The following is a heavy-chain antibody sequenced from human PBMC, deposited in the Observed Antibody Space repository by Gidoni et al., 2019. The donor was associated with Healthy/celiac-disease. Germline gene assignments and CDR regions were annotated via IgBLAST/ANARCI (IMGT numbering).Heavy chain of an antibody. CDR1: GFTVSSNY. D-gene: IGHD3-16*01. V-gene: IGHV3-66*02. CDR3: ARGGAF. Sequence: EVQLVESGGGLVTPGGSLSLSCAASGFTVSSNYMSWVRQAPGKGLEWVSVIYSGGSTYYADSVKGRFTISRDNSKNTLYLQMNSLRAEDTAVYYCARGGAFWGQGTLVTVSS. J-gene: IGHJ4*02. CDR2: IYSGGST.